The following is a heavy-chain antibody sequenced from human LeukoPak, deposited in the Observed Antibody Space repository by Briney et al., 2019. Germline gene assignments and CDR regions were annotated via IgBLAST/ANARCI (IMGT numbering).Heavy chain of an antibody. D-gene: IGHD3-10*01. CDR1: GGTFSSYA. CDR2: ISAYNGNT. Sequence: GSSVRVSCKASGGTFSSYAISWVRQAPGQGLEWMGWISAYNGNTNYAQKFQGRVTITRNTSISTAYMELSSLRSEDTAVYYCARRFYGSGSYSREYYFDYWGQGTLVTVSS. CDR3: ARRFYGSGSYSREYYFDY. J-gene: IGHJ4*02. V-gene: IGHV1-8*03.